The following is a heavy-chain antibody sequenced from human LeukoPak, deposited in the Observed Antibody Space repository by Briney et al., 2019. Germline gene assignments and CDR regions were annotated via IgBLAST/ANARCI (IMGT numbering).Heavy chain of an antibody. V-gene: IGHV4-61*02. J-gene: IGHJ3*02. CDR2: IYTSGST. D-gene: IGHD2-2*01. Sequence: SSETLSLTCTVSGGSISSGSYYWSWIRQPAGKGLEWIGRIYTSGSTNYNPSLKSRVTISVDTSKNQFSLKLSSVTAADTAVYYCARRYQLPYHDAFDIWGQGTMVTVSS. CDR3: ARRYQLPYHDAFDI. CDR1: GGSISSGSYY.